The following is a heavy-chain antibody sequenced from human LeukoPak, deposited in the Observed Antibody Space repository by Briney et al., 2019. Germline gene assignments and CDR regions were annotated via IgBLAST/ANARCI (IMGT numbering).Heavy chain of an antibody. Sequence: SETLSLTCTVSGGSISSYYWSWIRQPPGKGLEWIGYIHYTGSSNYNPSLKSRATISVDTSTNQFSLKVNSVTAADTAVYYCATHRGSGSQVGNWFDPWGQGTLVTVSS. J-gene: IGHJ5*02. CDR3: ATHRGSGSQVGNWFDP. V-gene: IGHV4-59*01. CDR1: GGSISSYY. CDR2: IHYTGSS. D-gene: IGHD3-10*01.